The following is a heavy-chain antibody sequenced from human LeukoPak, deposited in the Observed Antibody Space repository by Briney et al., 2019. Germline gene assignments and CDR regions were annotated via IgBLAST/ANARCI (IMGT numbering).Heavy chain of an antibody. Sequence: GGSLRLSCAASGFTFSSYEMSWVRQAPGKGLEWVSYISSSGSRTYYADSVEGRFTISRDNAKNSLYLQMNSLRAEDTAVYYCARAWSPWGQGTLVTVSS. CDR2: ISSSGSRT. V-gene: IGHV3-48*03. CDR3: ARAWSP. D-gene: IGHD3-3*01. CDR1: GFTFSSYE. J-gene: IGHJ5*02.